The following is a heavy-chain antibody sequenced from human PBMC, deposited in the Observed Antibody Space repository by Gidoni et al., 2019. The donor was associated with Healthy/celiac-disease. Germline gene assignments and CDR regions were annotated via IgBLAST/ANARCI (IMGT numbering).Heavy chain of an antibody. Sequence: QLQLQESGPGLVKPSETLSITCTVSGGSISSSSYYWGWIRQPPGKGLAWIGSISYSGSTSYTPSLKSRVTISVDTSKNQFSLKLSSVTAADTAVYYCARPLYSSSQALFDWYFDLWGRGTLVTVSS. D-gene: IGHD6-13*01. V-gene: IGHV4-39*01. J-gene: IGHJ2*01. CDR1: GGSISSSSYY. CDR3: ARPLYSSSQALFDWYFDL. CDR2: ISYSGST.